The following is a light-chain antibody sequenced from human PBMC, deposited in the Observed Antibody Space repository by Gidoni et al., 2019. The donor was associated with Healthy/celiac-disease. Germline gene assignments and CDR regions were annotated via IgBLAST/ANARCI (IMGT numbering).Light chain of an antibody. CDR3: QQRSNSFT. J-gene: IGKJ3*01. V-gene: IGKV3-11*01. CDR1: QSVSSY. Sequence: VLPQSPATLSLSPGERATLSCRASQSVSSYLAWYQQKPGQAPRLLIYDASNRATGIPARFSGSGSGTDFTLTISSLEPEDFAVYYCQQRSNSFTFXPXTKVDIK. CDR2: DAS.